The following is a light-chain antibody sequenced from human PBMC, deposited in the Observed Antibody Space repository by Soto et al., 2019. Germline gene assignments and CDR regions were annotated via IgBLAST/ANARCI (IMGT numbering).Light chain of an antibody. CDR3: QQSYSTPLLT. J-gene: IGKJ4*01. CDR2: AAS. CDR1: QSISSY. V-gene: IGKV1-39*01. Sequence: DIQMTQSPSSLFASVGDRVPITVRASQSISSYLNWYQQKPGKAPKLMXYAASSLQSGVPSSFSGSGSGTDFTLTLSSLQPEDFANYDGQQSYSTPLLTFGGGTKVDIK.